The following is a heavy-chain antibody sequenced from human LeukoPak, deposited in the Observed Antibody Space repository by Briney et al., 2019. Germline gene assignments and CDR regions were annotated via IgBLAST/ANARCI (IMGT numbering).Heavy chain of an antibody. CDR3: AREVGGDYDALDY. J-gene: IGHJ4*02. CDR2: IFHSGST. V-gene: IGHV4-4*02. Sequence: SETLSHTCAVSGASISSGHWWSWVRQPPGKGLEWIGEIFHSGSTNYNPSLKSRVTISVDKSKNQFSLNLNSVTAADTAVYYCAREVGGDYDALDYWGQGTLVTVSS. CDR1: GASISSGHW. D-gene: IGHD4-17*01.